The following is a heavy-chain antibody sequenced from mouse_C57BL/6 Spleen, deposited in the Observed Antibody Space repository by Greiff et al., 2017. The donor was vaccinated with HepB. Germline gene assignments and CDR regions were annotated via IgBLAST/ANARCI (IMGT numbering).Heavy chain of an antibody. Sequence: QVQLKQSGPELVKPGASVKISCKASGYSFTSYYIHWVKQRPGQGLEWIGWIYPGSGNTKYNEKFKGKATRTADTSSSTAYMQLSSLTSEDSAVYYCASGGYYYAMDYWGQGTSVTVSS. CDR1: GYSFTSYY. CDR3: ASGGYYYAMDY. CDR2: IYPGSGNT. D-gene: IGHD2-2*01. J-gene: IGHJ4*01. V-gene: IGHV1-66*01.